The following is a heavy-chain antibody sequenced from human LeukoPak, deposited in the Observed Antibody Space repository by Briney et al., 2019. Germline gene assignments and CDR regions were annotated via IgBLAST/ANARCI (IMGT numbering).Heavy chain of an antibody. CDR2: IKSKTDGGTT. CDR3: TTAFEYSSSWYAFDI. J-gene: IGHJ3*02. Sequence: PGGSLRLSCAASGFTFSNAWMIWVRQAPGKGLEWVGRIKSKTDGGTTDYAAPVKGRFTISRDDSKNTLYLQMNSLKTEDTAVYYCTTAFEYSSSWYAFDIWGQGTMVTVSS. D-gene: IGHD6-13*01. V-gene: IGHV3-15*01. CDR1: GFTFSNAW.